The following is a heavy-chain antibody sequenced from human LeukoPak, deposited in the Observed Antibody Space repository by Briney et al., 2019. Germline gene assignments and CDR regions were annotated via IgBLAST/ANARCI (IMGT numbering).Heavy chain of an antibody. J-gene: IGHJ3*02. D-gene: IGHD3-3*01. CDR2: IYHSGST. CDR3: ARERSGSEIFARSFDI. Sequence: SETLSLTCTVSGYSISSGYYWGWIRQPPGKGLEWIGSIYHSGSTYYNPSLKSRVTISVDTSKNQFSLKLSSVTAADTAVYYCARERSGSEIFARSFDIWGQGTMVTVSS. CDR1: GYSISSGYY. V-gene: IGHV4-38-2*02.